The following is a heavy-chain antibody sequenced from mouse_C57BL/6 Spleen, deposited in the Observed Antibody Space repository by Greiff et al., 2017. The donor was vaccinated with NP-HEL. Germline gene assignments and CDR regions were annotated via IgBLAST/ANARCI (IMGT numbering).Heavy chain of an antibody. Sequence: DVKLVESGGGLVKPGGSLKLSCAASGFTFSDYGMHWVRQAPEKGLEWVAYISSGSSTIYYADTVKGRFTISRDNAKNTLFLQMTSLGSEDTAMYYCARSWGFDYWGQGTTLTVSS. CDR2: ISSGSSTI. D-gene: IGHD4-1*01. V-gene: IGHV5-17*01. CDR3: ARSWGFDY. CDR1: GFTFSDYG. J-gene: IGHJ2*01.